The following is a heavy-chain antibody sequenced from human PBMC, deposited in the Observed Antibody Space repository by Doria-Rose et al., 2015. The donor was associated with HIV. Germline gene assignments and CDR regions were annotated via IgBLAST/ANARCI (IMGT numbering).Heavy chain of an antibody. CDR1: GVSLSSPGMG. D-gene: IGHD6-13*01. CDR3: ARIKSSRWYHKYYFDF. Sequence: ESGPVLVKPTETLTLTCTVSGVSLSSPGMGVSWIRQPPGKALEWPANIFSDDERSYKTSLKSRLNISRGTSKSQVVLTMTDMDPVDTATYYCARIKSSRWYHKYYFDFWGQGTLVIVSA. CDR2: IFSDDER. V-gene: IGHV2-26*01. J-gene: IGHJ4*02.